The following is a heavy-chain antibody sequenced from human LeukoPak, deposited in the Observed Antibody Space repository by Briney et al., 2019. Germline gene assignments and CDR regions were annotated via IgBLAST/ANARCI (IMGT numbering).Heavy chain of an antibody. D-gene: IGHD2-2*03. CDR3: ARVDIVVVPAANWFDP. Sequence: GASVKVSCKASGGTFSSHAISWVRQAPGQGLEWMGWISAYNGNTNYAQKLQGRVTMTTDTSTSTAYMELRSLRSDDTAVYYCARVDIVVVPAANWFDPWGQGTLVTVSS. CDR1: GGTFSSHA. J-gene: IGHJ5*02. CDR2: ISAYNGNT. V-gene: IGHV1-18*01.